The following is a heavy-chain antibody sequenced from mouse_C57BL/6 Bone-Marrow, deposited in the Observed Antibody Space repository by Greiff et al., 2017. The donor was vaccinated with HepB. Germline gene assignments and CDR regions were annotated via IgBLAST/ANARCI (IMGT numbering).Heavy chain of an antibody. V-gene: IGHV10-1*01. J-gene: IGHJ1*03. CDR3: LRQGYITTVVDRDWYFDV. Sequence: EVKVVESGGGLVQPTGSLKISCAASGFSFNTYAMNWVRQAPGKGLEWGARIRSKSNNYATYYDDSVKDRFTNSRDDSESMLYLQMNNLKTEDTAMYYCLRQGYITTVVDRDWYFDVWGTGTTVTVSS. CDR2: IRSKSNNYAT. CDR1: GFSFNTYA. D-gene: IGHD1-1*01.